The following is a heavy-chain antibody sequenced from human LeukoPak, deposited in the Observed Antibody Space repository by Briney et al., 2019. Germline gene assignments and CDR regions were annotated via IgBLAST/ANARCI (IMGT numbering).Heavy chain of an antibody. Sequence: ASVKVSCKASGYTFTNFDINWVRQATGQGLEWMGWMNPNTGNAGYAQKFQDRVTITWDASISTAYMDLSSLRSEDTAVYYCARVRLWFGERGGDYWGQGTLVTVSS. D-gene: IGHD3-10*01. J-gene: IGHJ4*02. CDR2: MNPNTGNA. V-gene: IGHV1-8*03. CDR1: GYTFTNFD. CDR3: ARVRLWFGERGGDY.